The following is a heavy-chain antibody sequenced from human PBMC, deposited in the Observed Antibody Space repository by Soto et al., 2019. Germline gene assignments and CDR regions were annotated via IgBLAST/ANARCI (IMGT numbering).Heavy chain of an antibody. D-gene: IGHD2-8*01. Sequence: SETLSLTCTVSGGSISSYYWVWIRQPPGKGLEWIGYIYYSDSANYNPSLKSRVTISVDTSKNQFSLKLSSVTAADTAVYYCARDCTNGVWRYYYYGMDVWGQGTTVTVSS. CDR1: GGSISSYY. J-gene: IGHJ6*02. CDR3: ARDCTNGVWRYYYYGMDV. CDR2: IYYSDSA. V-gene: IGHV4-59*12.